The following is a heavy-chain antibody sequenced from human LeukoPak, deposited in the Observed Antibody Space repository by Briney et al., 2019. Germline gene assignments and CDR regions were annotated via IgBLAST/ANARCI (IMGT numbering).Heavy chain of an antibody. CDR3: AKDSEPTYDFWSGYPTWDN. V-gene: IGHV3-23*01. CDR1: GFTFSSYA. Sequence: GGSLRLSCAASGFTFSSYAMSWVRQAPGKGLEWVSAISGSGGSTYYADSVKGRFTISRDNSKNTLYLQMNSLRAEDTAVYYCAKDSEPTYDFWSGYPTWDNWGQGTLVTVSS. D-gene: IGHD3-3*01. J-gene: IGHJ4*02. CDR2: ISGSGGST.